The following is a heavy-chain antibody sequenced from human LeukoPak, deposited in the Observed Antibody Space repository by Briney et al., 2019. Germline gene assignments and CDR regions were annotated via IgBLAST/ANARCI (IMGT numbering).Heavy chain of an antibody. Sequence: ASVKVSCKASGGTFSSYAISWVRQAPGQGLEWMGGIIPIFGTANYAQKFQGRVTITTDESTSTAYMELSRLRSDDTAVYYCARDQRTIVVVPAAQPDYWGQGTLVTVSS. CDR2: IIPIFGTA. CDR3: ARDQRTIVVVPAAQPDY. D-gene: IGHD2-2*01. J-gene: IGHJ4*02. CDR1: GGTFSSYA. V-gene: IGHV1-69*05.